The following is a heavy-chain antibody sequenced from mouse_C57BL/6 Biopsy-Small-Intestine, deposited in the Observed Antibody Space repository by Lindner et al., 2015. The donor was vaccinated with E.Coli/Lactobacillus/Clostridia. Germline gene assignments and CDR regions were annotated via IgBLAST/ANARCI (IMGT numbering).Heavy chain of an antibody. J-gene: IGHJ2*01. CDR2: IYPGDGDA. CDR1: GYAFSTYW. Sequence: QLQESGAELVKPGASVRISCKASGYAFSTYWMHWVKQRPGKGLEWIGQIYPGDGDANYNGKFKGKATLTADKSSSTAYMQLSSLTSEDSAVYFCARSYGNSFDYWGQGTTLTVSS. D-gene: IGHD2-1*01. CDR3: ARSYGNSFDY. V-gene: IGHV1-80*01.